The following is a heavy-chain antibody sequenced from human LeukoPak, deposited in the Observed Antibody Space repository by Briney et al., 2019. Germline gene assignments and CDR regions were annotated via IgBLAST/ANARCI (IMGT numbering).Heavy chain of an antibody. CDR1: GGSISSSSYY. J-gene: IGHJ5*02. Sequence: SETLSLTCTVFGGSISSSSYYWGWIRQPPGKGLEWIGSIYYSGSTYYNPSLKSRVTISVDTSKNQFSLKLSSVTAADTAVYYCAKQSRNSLHRFQPLGQGTLVTVSS. CDR3: AKQSRNSLHRFQP. CDR2: IYYSGST. V-gene: IGHV4-39*01. D-gene: IGHD3-16*01.